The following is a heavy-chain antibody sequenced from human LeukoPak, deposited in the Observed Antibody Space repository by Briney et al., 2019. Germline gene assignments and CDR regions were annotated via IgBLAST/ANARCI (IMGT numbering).Heavy chain of an antibody. CDR1: GYTFTGYY. CDR3: ARDYYGSTSLDS. V-gene: IGHV1-2*02. J-gene: IGHJ4*02. CDR2: INPNSGGT. D-gene: IGHD3-10*01. Sequence: ASVKVSCKASGYTFTGYYMHWVRQAPGQGLEWMGWINPNSGGTNYAQKFQGRVTMTRGTSINTAYMELSRLRSDDTAVYYCARDYYGSTSLDSWGQGTLVTVSS.